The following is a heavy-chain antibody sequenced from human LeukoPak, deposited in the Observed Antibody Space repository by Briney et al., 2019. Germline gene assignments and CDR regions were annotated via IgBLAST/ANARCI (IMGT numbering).Heavy chain of an antibody. J-gene: IGHJ4*02. Sequence: GGSLRLSCVASGFTFSSCGMHWVRQAPGKGLEWVAVISNDGSNKHYADSVKGRFTISRDNSKNTLYLQMNSLRAEDTAVYYCAKENYYESSGYVDYWGQGTLVTVSS. CDR1: GFTFSSCG. V-gene: IGHV3-30*18. CDR2: ISNDGSNK. D-gene: IGHD3-22*01. CDR3: AKENYYESSGYVDY.